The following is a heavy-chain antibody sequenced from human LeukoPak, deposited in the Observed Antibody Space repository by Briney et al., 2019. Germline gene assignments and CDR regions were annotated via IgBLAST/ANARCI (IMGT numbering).Heavy chain of an antibody. CDR1: GFTFDDYA. Sequence: PGGSLRLSCAASGFTFDDYAMHWVRQAPGKGLEWVSGISWNSGSIGYADSVKGRFTISRDNAKNSLYLQMNSLRAEDTALYYCAKDQYYDILTCPAPGAFDIWGQGTMVTVSS. D-gene: IGHD3-9*01. CDR3: AKDQYYDILTCPAPGAFDI. J-gene: IGHJ3*02. CDR2: ISWNSGSI. V-gene: IGHV3-9*01.